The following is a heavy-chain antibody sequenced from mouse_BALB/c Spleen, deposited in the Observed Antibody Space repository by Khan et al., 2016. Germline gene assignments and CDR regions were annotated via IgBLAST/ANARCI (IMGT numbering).Heavy chain of an antibody. CDR2: IYPGDGDT. CDR1: GYTFTSYL. CDR3: ASYYGSSYDYFDY. V-gene: IGHV1-87*01. Sequence: QVQLKESGAELARPGASVKLSCKASGYTFTSYLMQWVKQRPGQGLKWIGAIYPGDGDTRYTQKFKGKATLTADKSSSTAYMQLSSLASEDSAIXYCASYYGSSYDYFDYWGQRTTLTVSS. D-gene: IGHD1-1*01. J-gene: IGHJ2*01.